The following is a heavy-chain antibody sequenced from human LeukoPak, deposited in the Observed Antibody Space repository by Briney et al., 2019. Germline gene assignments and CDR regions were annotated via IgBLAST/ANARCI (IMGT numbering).Heavy chain of an antibody. V-gene: IGHV4-39*07. Sequence: SETLSLTCTVSGGSISSSSYYWGWIRQPPGKGLEWIGSIYYSGSTYCNPSLKSRVTISVDTSKNQFSLKLSSVTAADTAVYYCARRFYSSSWLYWGQGTLVTVSS. CDR1: GGSISSSSYY. CDR3: ARRFYSSSWLY. J-gene: IGHJ4*02. CDR2: IYYSGST. D-gene: IGHD6-13*01.